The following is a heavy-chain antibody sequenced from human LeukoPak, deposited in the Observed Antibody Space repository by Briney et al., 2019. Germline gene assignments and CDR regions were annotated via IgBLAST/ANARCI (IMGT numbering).Heavy chain of an antibody. CDR2: ISSSGSTI. J-gene: IGHJ5*02. D-gene: IGHD3-3*01. V-gene: IGHV3-48*03. Sequence: PGGSLRLSCAASGFTFSTYEMNWVRQAPGKGLEWVSYISSSGSTIYYADSVKGRFTISRDNAKNSLYLQMNSLRAEDTAVYYCARVPMSSGVVIPWFDPWGQGTLVTVSS. CDR3: ARVPMSSGVVIPWFDP. CDR1: GFTFSTYE.